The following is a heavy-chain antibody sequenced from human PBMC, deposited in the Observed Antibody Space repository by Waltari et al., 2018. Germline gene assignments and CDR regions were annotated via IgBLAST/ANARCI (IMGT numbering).Heavy chain of an antibody. V-gene: IGHV4-39*01. CDR3: ARHPAMTIMLWYFDL. J-gene: IGHJ2*01. CDR2: SYYSGST. Sequence: QLQLPESGPGLVKPSETLSLTCTVSGGSISRSSYYWGWMRKPPGKGLEWSGSSYYSGSTYYNPSLKSRVTISVDTSKNQFSLKLSSVTAADTAGYYCARHPAMTIMLWYFDLWGRGTLVTVSS. CDR1: GGSISRSSYY. D-gene: IGHD2-8*01.